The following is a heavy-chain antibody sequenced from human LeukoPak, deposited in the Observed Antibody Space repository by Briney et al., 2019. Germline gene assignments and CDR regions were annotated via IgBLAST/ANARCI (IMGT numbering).Heavy chain of an antibody. V-gene: IGHV4-34*01. D-gene: IGHD2/OR15-2a*01. CDR3: ASVRHDLLEYYYYIDV. J-gene: IGHJ6*03. CDR1: GDSLSRYY. CDR2: ISPSGSP. Sequence: PSETLSLTCAVSGDSLSRYYWTWIRQPPGKGLEWLGEISPSGSPKYNPSLKSRATISVDTSKNQFSLRLTSVTAADTALYYCASVRHDLLEYYYYIDVWGKGTTVTVSS.